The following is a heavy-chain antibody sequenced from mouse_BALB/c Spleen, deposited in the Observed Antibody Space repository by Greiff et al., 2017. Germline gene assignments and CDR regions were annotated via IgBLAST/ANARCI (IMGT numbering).Heavy chain of an antibody. J-gene: IGHJ4*01. CDR2: INHSNGGT. D-gene: IGHD3-3*01. CDR3: TRGLGYAMDY. Sequence: VKLQESGAELVKPGASVKLSCKASGYTFTSYYMYWVKQRPGQGLEWIGEINHSNGGTNFNEKFKSKATLTVDKSSSTAYMQLSSLTSEDSAVYYCTRGLGYAMDYWGQGTSVTVSS. V-gene: IGHV1S81*02. CDR1: GYTFTSYY.